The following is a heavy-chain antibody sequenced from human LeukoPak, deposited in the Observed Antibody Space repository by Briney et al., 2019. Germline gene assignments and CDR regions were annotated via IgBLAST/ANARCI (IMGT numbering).Heavy chain of an antibody. CDR2: MNPNSGNT. J-gene: IGHJ6*03. CDR3: ARGVGATTAPYYYYYMDV. CDR1: GYTFTGYD. D-gene: IGHD1-26*01. Sequence: ASVKVSCKASGYTFTGYDINWVRQATGQGLEWMGWMNPNSGNTGYAQKFQGRVTMTRNTSISTAYMELSSLRSEDTAVYYCARGVGATTAPYYYYYMDVWGKGTTVTVSS. V-gene: IGHV1-8*01.